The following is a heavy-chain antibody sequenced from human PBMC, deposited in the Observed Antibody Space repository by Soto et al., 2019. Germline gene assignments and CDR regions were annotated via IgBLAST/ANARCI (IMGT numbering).Heavy chain of an antibody. CDR1: GFTFHNYA. CDR3: ARWREWELLLHALDY. D-gene: IGHD1-26*01. V-gene: IGHV3-9*01. J-gene: IGHJ4*02. Sequence: LRLSCAASGFTFHNYAMHWVRQAPGKGLEWVAGISWNSGNIDFGDSVKGRFTISRDNAKNSLYLQMNSLRAEDTAVYYCARWREWELLLHALDYWGQGTLVTVSS. CDR2: ISWNSGNI.